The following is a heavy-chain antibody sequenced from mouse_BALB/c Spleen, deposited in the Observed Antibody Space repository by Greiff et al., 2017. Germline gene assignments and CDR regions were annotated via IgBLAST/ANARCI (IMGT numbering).Heavy chain of an antibody. J-gene: IGHJ2*01. CDR2: ISDGGSYT. D-gene: IGHD2-14*01. CDR1: GFTFSDYY. Sequence: EVKLEESGGGLVKPGGSLKLSCAASGFTFSDYYMYWVRQTPEKRLEWVATISDGGSYTYYPDSVKGRFTISRDNAKNNLYLQMSSLKSEDTAMYYCARGSIGTTNFDYWGQGTTLTVSS. V-gene: IGHV5-4*02. CDR3: ARGSIGTTNFDY.